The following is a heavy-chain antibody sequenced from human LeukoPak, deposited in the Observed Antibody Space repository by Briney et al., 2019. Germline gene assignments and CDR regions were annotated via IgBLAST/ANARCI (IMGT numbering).Heavy chain of an antibody. Sequence: GGSLRLSCAASGFTFSRHGMHWVRQAPGKGLEWVAVIWYDGSNKYYADSVKGRFTISRDNSKNTLYLQMNSLRAEDTAVYYCASQEGYYYDSSGGYFDYWGQGTLVTVSS. D-gene: IGHD3-22*01. V-gene: IGHV3-33*08. CDR3: ASQEGYYYDSSGGYFDY. CDR1: GFTFSRHG. CDR2: IWYDGSNK. J-gene: IGHJ4*02.